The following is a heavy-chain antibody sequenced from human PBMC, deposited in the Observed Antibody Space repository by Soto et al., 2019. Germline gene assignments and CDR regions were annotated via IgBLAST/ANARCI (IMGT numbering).Heavy chain of an antibody. CDR1: GFTFSSYS. CDR2: ISSSSSTI. CDR3: ARDTGGAAYSSGWYGY. J-gene: IGHJ4*02. Sequence: GGSLRLSCAASGFTFSSYSMNWVRQAPGKGLEWVSCISSSSSTIYYADSVKGRFTISRDNAKNSLYLQMNSLRAEDTAVYYCARDTGGAAYSSGWYGYWGQGTLVTSPQ. D-gene: IGHD6-19*01. V-gene: IGHV3-48*01.